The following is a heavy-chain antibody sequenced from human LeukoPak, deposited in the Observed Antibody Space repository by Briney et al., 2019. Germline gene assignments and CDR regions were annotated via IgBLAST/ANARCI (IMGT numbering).Heavy chain of an antibody. J-gene: IGHJ4*02. Sequence: GGSLRLSCAASGFTFSSYSMNWVRQAPGKGLEWVSSISSSSSYIYYADSVKGRFTISRDNAKNTLYLQMNSLRAEDTAVYYWARDRGDDSSGYYPDYWGQGTLVTVSS. D-gene: IGHD3-22*01. V-gene: IGHV3-21*01. CDR3: ARDRGDDSSGYYPDY. CDR2: ISSSSSYI. CDR1: GFTFSSYS.